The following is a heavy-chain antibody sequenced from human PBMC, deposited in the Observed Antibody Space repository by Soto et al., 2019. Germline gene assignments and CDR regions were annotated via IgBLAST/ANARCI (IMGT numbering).Heavy chain of an antibody. CDR1: VGSISSGGYY. J-gene: IGHJ4*02. Sequence: PSETLSLTCTVSVGSISSGGYYWSWIRQHPGKGLEWIGYIYYSGSTYYNPSLKSRVTISVDTSKNQFSLKLSSVTAADTAVYYCARGPPDCSGGSCYPVYFDYWGQGTLVTVSS. CDR3: ARGPPDCSGGSCYPVYFDY. CDR2: IYYSGST. V-gene: IGHV4-31*03. D-gene: IGHD2-15*01.